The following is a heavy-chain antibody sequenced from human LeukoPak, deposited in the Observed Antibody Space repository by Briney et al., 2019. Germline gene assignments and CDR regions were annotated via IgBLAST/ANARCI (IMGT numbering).Heavy chain of an antibody. CDR3: ARGNFWSGYCNYYYGMDV. CDR2: IYYSGST. D-gene: IGHD3-3*01. CDR1: GGSISSYY. Sequence: SETLSLTCSVSGGSISSYYWSWIRQPPGKGLEWIGYIYYSGSTNYNPSLKSRVTISVDTSKNQFSLKLSSVTAADTAVYYCARGNFWSGYCNYYYGMDVWGQGTTVTVSS. V-gene: IGHV4-59*01. J-gene: IGHJ6*02.